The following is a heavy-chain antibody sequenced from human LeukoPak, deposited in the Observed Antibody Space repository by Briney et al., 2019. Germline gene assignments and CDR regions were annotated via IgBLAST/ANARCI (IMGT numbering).Heavy chain of an antibody. D-gene: IGHD6-19*01. Sequence: PGGSLRLSCAASGFTFTNYAMTWVRQAPGKGLEWVSSIIGGGDVTHYADSVKGRFTISRDTSKSTLYLQMHSLRAEDTAIYYCAEAYSSAWTGPFDSWGQGTLVTVSS. CDR2: IIGGGDVT. J-gene: IGHJ4*02. CDR3: AEAYSSAWTGPFDS. CDR1: GFTFTNYA. V-gene: IGHV3-23*01.